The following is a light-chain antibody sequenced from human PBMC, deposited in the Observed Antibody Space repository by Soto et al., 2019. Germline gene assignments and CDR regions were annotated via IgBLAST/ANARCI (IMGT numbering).Light chain of an antibody. V-gene: IGKV3-11*01. CDR1: QSVSSY. CDR3: QQRSVWLLT. CDR2: DSS. J-gene: IGKJ4*01. Sequence: EVVLTQFPATLSLSPGDGATLSCRASQSVSSYLAWYQQKRGQAPRLLIYDSSNRATGIPARFSGSGSGTDFSLIISSLEPEDFAVYYCQQRSVWLLTFGGGTRLEIK.